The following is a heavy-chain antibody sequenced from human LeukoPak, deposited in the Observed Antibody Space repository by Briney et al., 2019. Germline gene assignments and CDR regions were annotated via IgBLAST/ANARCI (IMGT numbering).Heavy chain of an antibody. V-gene: IGHV4-59*01. D-gene: IGHD6-13*01. CDR1: GGSISSYY. J-gene: IGHJ4*02. CDR2: IYYSGST. CDR3: ARASPSLYYYFDY. Sequence: PSETLSLTCTVSGGSISSYYWSWIRQPPGKGLEWIGYIYYSGSTNYNPFLKSRVTISVDTSKNQFSLKLSSVTAADTAVYYCARASPSLYYYFDYWGQGTLVTVSS.